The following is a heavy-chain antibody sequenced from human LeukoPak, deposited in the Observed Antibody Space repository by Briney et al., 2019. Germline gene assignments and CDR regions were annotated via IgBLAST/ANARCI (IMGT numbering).Heavy chain of an antibody. CDR1: GFTVSSNY. J-gene: IGHJ4*02. Sequence: PGGSLTLPCAASGFTVSSNYMSWVRQAPGKGLEWVSVIYSGGSTYYADSVKGRFTISRDNSKNTLYLQMSSLRVEDTAVYYCAKRASGSGTSLYYFDYWGQGTLVTVSS. CDR2: IYSGGST. V-gene: IGHV3-53*01. D-gene: IGHD3-10*01. CDR3: AKRASGSGTSLYYFDY.